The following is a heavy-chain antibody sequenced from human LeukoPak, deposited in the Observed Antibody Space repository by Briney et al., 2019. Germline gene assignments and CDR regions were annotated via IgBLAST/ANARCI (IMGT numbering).Heavy chain of an antibody. CDR3: AKDAVRGSGRINWSDS. J-gene: IGHJ5*01. CDR2: IKQDGSEK. D-gene: IGHD3-10*01. Sequence: GGSLRLSCAASGFTFSSYWMSWVRQAPGKGLEWVANIKQDGSEKYYVDSVKGRFTISRDNSKNTLYLQMNSLRGEDTAAYYCAKDAVRGSGRINWSDSWGQGTLVTVSS. CDR1: GFTFSSYW. V-gene: IGHV3-7*03.